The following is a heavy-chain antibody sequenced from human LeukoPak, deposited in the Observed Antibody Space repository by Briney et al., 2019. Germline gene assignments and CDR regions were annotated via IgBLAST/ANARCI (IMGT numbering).Heavy chain of an antibody. CDR2: ISGSGGST. V-gene: IGHV3-23*01. Sequence: GGSLRLSCAASGFTFSSYAMSWVRQAPGKGLEWVSAISGSGGSTYYADSVKGRFTISRDNSKNTLYLQTNSLRAEDTAVYYCAKSYYGSGSYYNYFDYWGQGTLVTVSS. CDR3: AKSYYGSGSYYNYFDY. J-gene: IGHJ4*02. CDR1: GFTFSSYA. D-gene: IGHD3-10*01.